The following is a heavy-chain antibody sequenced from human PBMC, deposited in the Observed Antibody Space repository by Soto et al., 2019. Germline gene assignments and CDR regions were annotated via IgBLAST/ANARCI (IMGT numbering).Heavy chain of an antibody. CDR1: GGSFRGYF. J-gene: IGHJ4*02. Sequence: SFETQSLTCAVYGGSFRGYFWSWIRQPPGKGLEWIGEINHSGITSYSPSLGSRVTTSVDTPKNQFSLRLRSVTAADTAIYYCARRFCSDSYCSYFDYWGRGTLVTVSS. V-gene: IGHV4-34*10. CDR2: INHSGIT. CDR3: ARRFCSDSYCSYFDY. D-gene: IGHD2-15*01.